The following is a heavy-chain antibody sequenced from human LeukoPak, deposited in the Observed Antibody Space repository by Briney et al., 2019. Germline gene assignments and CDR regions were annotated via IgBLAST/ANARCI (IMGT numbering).Heavy chain of an antibody. J-gene: IGHJ4*02. CDR2: IRSNGDTT. Sequence: GGSLRLSCTASGFTFSSLAMTWVRQAPGKGLEWVSTIRSNGDTTYNADSVKGRFTISRDNSKNTLYLEWNSLRVEDTATFYCAKGQELDDGVFDSWGQRTMVTVSS. V-gene: IGHV3-23*01. CDR1: GFTFSSLA. D-gene: IGHD1-1*01. CDR3: AKGQELDDGVFDS.